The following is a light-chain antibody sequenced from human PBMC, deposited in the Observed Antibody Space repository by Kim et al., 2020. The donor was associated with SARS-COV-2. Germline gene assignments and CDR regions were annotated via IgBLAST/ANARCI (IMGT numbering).Light chain of an antibody. V-gene: IGLV4-69*01. J-gene: IGLJ3*02. Sequence: ASSKLTCSLGSGYSNYAIALHQQQPEKGPRYLMKLNSDGSHNMGDGIPDRFSGSGSGAERCRTNSRLQSEDEADYYCQTWGTGNWVFGGGTQLTVL. CDR2: LNSDGSH. CDR1: SGYSNYA. CDR3: QTWGTGNWV.